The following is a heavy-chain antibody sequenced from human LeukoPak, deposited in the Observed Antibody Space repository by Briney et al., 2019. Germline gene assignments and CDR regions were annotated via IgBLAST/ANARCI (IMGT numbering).Heavy chain of an antibody. D-gene: IGHD3-3*01. Sequence: GGSLRLSCAASGFTFGEYGMSWVRQAPGKGLEWVSGIDWNGERTAYAGSVRGRFTVSRDDAKKSLYLQMNSLRAEDTALYYCARGVLYDYWSDYRALNFYYYMDVWGKGTTVTVSS. J-gene: IGHJ6*03. CDR2: IDWNGERT. CDR3: ARGVLYDYWSDYRALNFYYYMDV. CDR1: GFTFGEYG. V-gene: IGHV3-20*04.